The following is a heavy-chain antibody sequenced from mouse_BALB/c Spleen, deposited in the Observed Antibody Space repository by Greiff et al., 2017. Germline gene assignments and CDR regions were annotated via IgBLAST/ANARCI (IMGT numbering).Heavy chain of an antibody. V-gene: IGHV3-2*02. CDR3: ARSRGDYVYFDV. D-gene: IGHD2-4*01. CDR2: ISYSGST. J-gene: IGHJ1*01. CDR1: GYSITSDYA. Sequence: EVMLVESGPGLVKPSQSLSLTCTVTGYSITSDYAWNWIRQFPGNKLEWMGYISYSGSTSYNPSLKSRISITRDTSKNQFFLQLNSVTTEDTATYYCARSRGDYVYFDVWGAGTTVTVSS.